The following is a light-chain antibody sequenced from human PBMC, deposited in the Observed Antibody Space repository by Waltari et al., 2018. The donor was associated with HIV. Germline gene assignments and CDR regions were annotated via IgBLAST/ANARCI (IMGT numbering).Light chain of an antibody. J-gene: IGKJ1*01. CDR3: QQSYSKPRT. Sequence: DIHMTQSPPSLTASVGDRVTITCRASQNIGSYLNWYQLRPGQAPNVLIYVSTNLQTGVPSRFSGRGSGTDFTLTITDLQPEDFVFYFCQQSYSKPRTFGQGTK. V-gene: IGKV1-39*01. CDR1: QNIGSY. CDR2: VST.